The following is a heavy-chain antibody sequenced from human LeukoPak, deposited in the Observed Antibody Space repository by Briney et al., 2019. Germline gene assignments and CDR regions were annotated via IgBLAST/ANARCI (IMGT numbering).Heavy chain of an antibody. CDR2: ISYDGRNK. CDR3: AKDAQVRGVINGFDY. D-gene: IGHD3-10*01. CDR1: GGSIRS. J-gene: IGHJ4*02. V-gene: IGHV3-30*18. Sequence: LSLTCTVSGGSIRSSYYYWGWIRQAPGKGLEWVAVISYDGRNKHYADSVKGRFTISRDNSKNTLYLQMNSLTAEDTAMYYCAKDAQVRGVINGFDYWGQGTLVTVSS.